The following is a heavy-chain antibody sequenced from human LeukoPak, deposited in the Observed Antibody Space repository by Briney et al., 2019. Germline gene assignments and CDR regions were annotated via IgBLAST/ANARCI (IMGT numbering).Heavy chain of an antibody. V-gene: IGHV3-30*18. CDR2: ISYDGSNK. D-gene: IGHD3-9*01. Sequence: GRSLRLSCAASGFTFSSYGMHWVRQAPGKGLEWVAVISYDGSNKYYADSVKGRFTISRDNSKNTLYLQMNSLRAEDTAVYYCAKDAILPGYYSTAGMDVWGQGTTVTVSS. CDR3: AKDAILPGYYSTAGMDV. J-gene: IGHJ6*02. CDR1: GFTFSSYG.